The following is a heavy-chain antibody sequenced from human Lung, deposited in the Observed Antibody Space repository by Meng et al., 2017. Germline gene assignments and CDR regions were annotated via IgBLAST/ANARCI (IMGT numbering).Heavy chain of an antibody. CDR1: GFTFSSYD. J-gene: IGHJ3*02. Sequence: GESLKISCVASGFTFSSYDMSWVRQAPGKGLEWVSYISRSSGTIYYANSVRGRFTISRDNAKNSLSLQMNSLRAEDTAVYYCARDQSGSYYIRAFDIWGQGKMVTVSS. CDR2: ISRSSGTI. D-gene: IGHD1-26*01. V-gene: IGHV3-48*03. CDR3: ARDQSGSYYIRAFDI.